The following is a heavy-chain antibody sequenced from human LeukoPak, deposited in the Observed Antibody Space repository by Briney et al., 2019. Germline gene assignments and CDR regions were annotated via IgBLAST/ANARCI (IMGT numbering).Heavy chain of an antibody. D-gene: IGHD4-23*01. CDR2: IIPILGIA. Sequence: SVKVSCKASGGTFSSYAISWVRQAPGQGLEWMGRIIPILGIANYAQKFLGRVTITADKSTSTAYMELSSLRSEDTAVYYCAKPKVDYGGNPNAYYYYGMDVWGQGTTVTVSS. CDR1: GGTFSSYA. V-gene: IGHV1-69*04. CDR3: AKPKVDYGGNPNAYYYYGMDV. J-gene: IGHJ6*02.